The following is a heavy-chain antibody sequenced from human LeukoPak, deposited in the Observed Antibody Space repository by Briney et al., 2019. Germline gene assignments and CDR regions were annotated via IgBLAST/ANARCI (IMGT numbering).Heavy chain of an antibody. D-gene: IGHD3-22*01. V-gene: IGHV3-21*04. CDR2: ISSSSSYI. J-gene: IGHJ3*02. CDR3: AKDPPYYYDSSGYGGGDFDI. Sequence: GGSLRLSCVASGFTFSSYSMNWVRQAPGKGLEWVSSISSSSSYIYYADSVKGRFTISRDNAKNSLYLQMNSLRAEDTAVYYCAKDPPYYYDSSGYGGGDFDIWGQGTMVTVSS. CDR1: GFTFSSYS.